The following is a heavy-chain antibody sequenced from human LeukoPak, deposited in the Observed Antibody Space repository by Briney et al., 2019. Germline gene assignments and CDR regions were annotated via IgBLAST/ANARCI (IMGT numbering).Heavy chain of an antibody. CDR1: GGSISSYY. CDR3: ASDLGGYSSGWYTGTWFDP. Sequence: SETLSLTCTVSGGSISSYYWSWIRQPPGKGLERIGYVYYSWSTNYNPSLTSRVTISVYTSKNPCSLKLSSVTAADTAVYYCASDLGGYSSGWYTGTWFDPWGQGTLVTVSS. V-gene: IGHV4-59*01. D-gene: IGHD6-19*01. J-gene: IGHJ5*02. CDR2: VYYSWST.